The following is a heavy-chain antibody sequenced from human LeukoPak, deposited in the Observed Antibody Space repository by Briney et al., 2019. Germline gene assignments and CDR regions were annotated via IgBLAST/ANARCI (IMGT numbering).Heavy chain of an antibody. Sequence: SETLSLTRTVSGGSISTYYWSWIRQPPGKGLEWIGYIYYSGSTNYNPSLKSRVTISVDTSKNQFSLKLSSVTAADTAVYYCARSWSGYYFVPDWFDPWGQGTLVTVSS. V-gene: IGHV4-59*08. CDR2: IYYSGST. CDR3: ARSWSGYYFVPDWFDP. J-gene: IGHJ5*02. D-gene: IGHD3-3*01. CDR1: GGSISTYY.